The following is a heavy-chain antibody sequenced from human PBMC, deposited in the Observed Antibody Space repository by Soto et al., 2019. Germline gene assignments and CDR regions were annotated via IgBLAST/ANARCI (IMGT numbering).Heavy chain of an antibody. V-gene: IGHV3-23*01. D-gene: IGHD4-17*01. Sequence: EVQLLESGGGLVQPGGSLRLSCAASGFTFSSYAMSWVRQAPGKGLEWVSAISGSGGSTYYADSVKGRFTISRDNSKNTLYLKMNSLRAEDTAVYYCAKDLLETVTGDYWGQGTLVTVSS. CDR1: GFTFSSYA. J-gene: IGHJ4*02. CDR2: ISGSGGST. CDR3: AKDLLETVTGDY.